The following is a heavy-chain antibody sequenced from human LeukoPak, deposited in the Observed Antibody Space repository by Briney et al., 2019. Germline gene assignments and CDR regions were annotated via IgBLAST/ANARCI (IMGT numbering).Heavy chain of an antibody. CDR3: ARDPTAAGALFDY. D-gene: IGHD6-13*01. CDR2: ISAYNGNT. CDR1: GYTLSSYD. V-gene: IGHV1-18*01. Sequence: ASVKVSCKTSGYTLSSYDINWVRQAPGQGLEWMGWISAYNGNTNSAQMLQGRVTMTTDPSTSTAYMELRSLRSDDTAVYYCARDPTAAGALFDYWGQGTLVTVSS. J-gene: IGHJ4*02.